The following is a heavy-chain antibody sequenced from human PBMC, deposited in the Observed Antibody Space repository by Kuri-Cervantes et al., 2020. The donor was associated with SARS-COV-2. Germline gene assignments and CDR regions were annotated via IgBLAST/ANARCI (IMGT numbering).Heavy chain of an antibody. D-gene: IGHD3-3*01. J-gene: IGHJ6*02. CDR2: STHSRST. CDR1: Y. CDR3: ARGLAIFEIMYGMDV. V-gene: IGHV4-34*01. Sequence: YISWLRQPPGKGLEWVWESTHSRSTYYNPSLKSRVTISGDNSKNQFSLKLNSVTAADTAVYYCARGLAIFEIMYGMDVWGQGTTVTVSS.